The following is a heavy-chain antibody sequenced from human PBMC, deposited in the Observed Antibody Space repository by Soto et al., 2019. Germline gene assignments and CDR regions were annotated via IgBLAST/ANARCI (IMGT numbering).Heavy chain of an antibody. CDR2: ISAYNGNT. Sequence: ASVKVSCKASGYTFTSYGISWVRQAPGQGLEWMGWISAYNGNTNYAQKLQGRVTMTTDTSTSTAYMELRSLRSDDTAVYYCARVMVRGVKLTRFDPWGQGTLVTVSS. J-gene: IGHJ5*02. CDR1: GYTFTSYG. CDR3: ARVMVRGVKLTRFDP. V-gene: IGHV1-18*01. D-gene: IGHD3-10*01.